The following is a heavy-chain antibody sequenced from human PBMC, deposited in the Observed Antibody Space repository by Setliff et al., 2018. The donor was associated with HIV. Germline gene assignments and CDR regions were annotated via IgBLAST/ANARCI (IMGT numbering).Heavy chain of an antibody. CDR1: GGSLTGYY. D-gene: IGHD5-18*01. J-gene: IGHJ2*01. CDR3: ASRPGYGYGYVWYFDL. CDR2: IHHGGST. Sequence: SETLSLTCAVYGGSLTGYYWSWIRQPPGMGLEWIGEIHHGGSTNYNPSLKSRVTISVDTSKNQFSLKLSSVTAADTAVYYCASRPGYGYGYVWYFDLWGRGTLVTVSS. V-gene: IGHV4-34*01.